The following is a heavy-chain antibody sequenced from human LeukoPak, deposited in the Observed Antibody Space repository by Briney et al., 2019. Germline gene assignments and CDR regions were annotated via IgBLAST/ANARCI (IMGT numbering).Heavy chain of an antibody. Sequence: GASVKVSCKASGYTFTSYGISWVRQAPGQGLEWMGWISAYNGNTNYAQKLQGRVTMTTDTSTSTAYMELRSLRSDDTAVYYCARDPNAMVTSLFGYWGQGTLVTVSS. CDR1: GYTFTSYG. CDR2: ISAYNGNT. J-gene: IGHJ4*02. V-gene: IGHV1-18*01. CDR3: ARDPNAMVTSLFGY. D-gene: IGHD5-18*01.